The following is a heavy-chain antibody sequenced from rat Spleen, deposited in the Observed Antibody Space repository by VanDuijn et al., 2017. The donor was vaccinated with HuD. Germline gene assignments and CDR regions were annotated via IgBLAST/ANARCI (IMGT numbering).Heavy chain of an antibody. Sequence: EVQLVESGGGLVQPGRSMKLSCAASGFTFSNYDMAWVRQAPTKGLEWVASISYDGSSTYYRDSVKGRFTISRDYAKSTLYLQMDSLRSEDTATYYCARLNYYYDGSYYYYFDYWGQGVMVTVSS. V-gene: IGHV5-25*01. CDR1: GFTFSNYD. CDR3: ARLNYYYDGSYYYYFDY. D-gene: IGHD1-12*02. CDR2: ISYDGSST. J-gene: IGHJ2*01.